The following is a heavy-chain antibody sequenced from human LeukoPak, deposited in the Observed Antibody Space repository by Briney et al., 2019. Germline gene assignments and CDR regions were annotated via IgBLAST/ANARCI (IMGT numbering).Heavy chain of an antibody. V-gene: IGHV1-2*06. CDR2: INPNTGGT. D-gene: IGHD3-22*01. Sequence: GASVKVSCKASGYDFTDYYMHWVRQAPGQGLEWTGRINPNTGGTDHAQNFQGRVTMTRDTSISTAYMELSRLRSDDTAVYYCARXXXLXXXQXLLXGMDVWGQGTTVTVSS. J-gene: IGHJ6*02. CDR3: ARXXXLXXXQXLLXGMDV. CDR1: GYDFTDYY.